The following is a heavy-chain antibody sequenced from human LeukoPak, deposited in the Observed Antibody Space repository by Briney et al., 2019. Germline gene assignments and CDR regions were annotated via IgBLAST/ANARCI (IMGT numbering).Heavy chain of an antibody. J-gene: IGHJ4*02. CDR3: ARAYCGGDCYWKQYYFDY. Sequence: PGGSLRLSCAASGFTVSSNYMSWVRQAPGKGLEWVSVIYSGGSTYYADSVKGRFTISRDNSKNTLYLQMNSLRAEDTAVYYCARAYCGGDCYWKQYYFDYWGQGTLVTVSS. CDR1: GFTVSSNY. CDR2: IYSGGST. D-gene: IGHD2-21*02. V-gene: IGHV3-53*01.